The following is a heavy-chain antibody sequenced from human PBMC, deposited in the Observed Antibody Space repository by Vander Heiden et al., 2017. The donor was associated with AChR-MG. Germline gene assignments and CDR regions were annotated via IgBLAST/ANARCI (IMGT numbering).Heavy chain of an antibody. CDR2: ISYDGSNK. Sequence: QVQLVESGGGVVQPGRSLRLSCAASGFTFSSYAMHWVRQAPGKGLEWVAVISYDGSNKYYADSVKGRFTISRDNSKNTLYLQMNSLRAEDTAVYYCAREDFGELGFDPWGQGTLVTVSS. D-gene: IGHD3-10*01. V-gene: IGHV3-30-3*01. CDR1: GFTFSSYA. CDR3: AREDFGELGFDP. J-gene: IGHJ5*02.